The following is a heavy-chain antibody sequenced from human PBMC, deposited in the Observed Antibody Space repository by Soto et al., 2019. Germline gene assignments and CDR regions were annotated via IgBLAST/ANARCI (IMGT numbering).Heavy chain of an antibody. CDR2: ISWNSNII. V-gene: IGHV3-9*01. J-gene: IGHJ4*02. CDR3: EKGAPDVFCRGGRCFFDY. CDR1: GFTFDDYA. D-gene: IGHD2-15*01. Sequence: EVQLVESGGGLVQPGRSLRLSCAASGFTFDDYAMHWVRRVPGKGLEWVSSISWNSNIIGYADSVKGRFTISRDNAKNPLSLQINSRRLGDTALYYCEKGAPDVFCRGGRCFFDYGGQGPLVTVSP.